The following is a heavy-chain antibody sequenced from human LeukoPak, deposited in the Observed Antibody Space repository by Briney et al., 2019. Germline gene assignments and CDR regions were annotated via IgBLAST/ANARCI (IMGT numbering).Heavy chain of an antibody. CDR3: AGGSGRLIEH. J-gene: IGHJ1*01. CDR2: IKQDGTTE. Sequence: GGSLRLSCAASGFTFSTYWMNWVGQAPGKGLEWVANIKQDGTTEYYVDSVKGRFTISRDNAKKSLTLQMNTLRAEDTAVYYWAGGSGRLIEHWGQGTLVTVSS. CDR1: GFTFSTYW. V-gene: IGHV3-7*03. D-gene: IGHD6-19*01.